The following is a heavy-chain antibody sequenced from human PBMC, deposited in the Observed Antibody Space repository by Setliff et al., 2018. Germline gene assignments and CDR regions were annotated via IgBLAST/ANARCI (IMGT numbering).Heavy chain of an antibody. CDR3: ARDLVGATADF. CDR1: GFTFSIYW. Sequence: GGSLRLSCAASGFTFSIYWMHWVRQVPGKGLEWVSRINIDGRSINYAGSVRGRFTISRDNAKNTVYLQMNSLRGDDTAVYHCARDLVGATADFWGRGTLVTVSS. D-gene: IGHD1-26*01. V-gene: IGHV3-74*01. CDR2: INIDGRSI. J-gene: IGHJ4*02.